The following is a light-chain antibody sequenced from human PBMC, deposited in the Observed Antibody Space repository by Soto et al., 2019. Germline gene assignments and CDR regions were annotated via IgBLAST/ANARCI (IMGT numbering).Light chain of an antibody. CDR2: DAS. CDR3: QQYNSYWT. Sequence: DIQMTQSPSTLSASVGDRVTITCRASQSISSWLAWYQQKPGKDPKLLIYDASSLESGVPARLSGSGSGTEFTLTISSLPADDSATYYCQQYNSYWTFGQGTKVDIK. V-gene: IGKV1-5*01. CDR1: QSISSW. J-gene: IGKJ1*01.